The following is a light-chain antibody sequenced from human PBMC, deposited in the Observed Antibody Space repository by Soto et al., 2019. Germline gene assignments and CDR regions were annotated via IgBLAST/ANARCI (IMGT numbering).Light chain of an antibody. CDR2: AAS. V-gene: IGKV3-11*01. CDR3: QQGNTWPWT. CDR1: QSTTY. J-gene: IGKJ1*01. Sequence: EVVLTQSPGTLSLSPGEKASLSCRASQSTTYLAWYQQKPGQAPRLLIYAASDRATGIPGRFSGSGSGTDFTLIISSLEPEDFAFYYCQQGNTWPWTFGQGTKVDI.